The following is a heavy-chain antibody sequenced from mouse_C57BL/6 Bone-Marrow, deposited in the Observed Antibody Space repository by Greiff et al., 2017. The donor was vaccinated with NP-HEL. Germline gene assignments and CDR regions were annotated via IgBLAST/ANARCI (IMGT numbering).Heavy chain of an antibody. V-gene: IGHV3-6*01. CDR1: GYSITSGYY. CDR3: ARDGFITTVVATDYAMDY. CDR2: ISYDGSN. D-gene: IGHD1-1*01. Sequence: VQLQQSGPGLVKPSQSLSLTCSVTGYSITSGYYWNWIRQFPGNKLEWMGYISYDGSNNYNPSLKNRISITRDTSKNQFFLKLNSVTTEDTATYYCARDGFITTVVATDYAMDYWGQGTSVAVSS. J-gene: IGHJ4*01.